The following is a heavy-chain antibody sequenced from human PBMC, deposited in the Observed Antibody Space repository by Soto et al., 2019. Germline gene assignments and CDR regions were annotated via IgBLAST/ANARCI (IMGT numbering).Heavy chain of an antibody. Sequence: GGSLRLSCAASGFTFSSYAMSWVRQAPGKGLEWVSAISGSGGSTYYADSVKGRFTISRDNSKNTLYLQMNSLRAEDTAVYYCAKSMIVVVITSALFDYWGQGTLVTVSS. J-gene: IGHJ4*02. V-gene: IGHV3-23*01. CDR1: GFTFSSYA. CDR2: ISGSGGST. D-gene: IGHD3-22*01. CDR3: AKSMIVVVITSALFDY.